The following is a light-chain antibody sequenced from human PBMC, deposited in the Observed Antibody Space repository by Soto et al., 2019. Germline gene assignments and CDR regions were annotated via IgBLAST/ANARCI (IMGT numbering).Light chain of an antibody. CDR2: NVG. J-gene: IGLJ1*01. Sequence: QSALTQPASVSGSPGQSITISCTGTSSDIGGYDYVAWYQQHPGKAPKLMIYNVGDRPSGVSNRFSGSKSGNTASLTISGLQAEDEADYYCGSYTSSSTYVFGTGTKVTVL. CDR3: GSYTSSSTYV. V-gene: IGLV2-14*01. CDR1: SSDIGGYDY.